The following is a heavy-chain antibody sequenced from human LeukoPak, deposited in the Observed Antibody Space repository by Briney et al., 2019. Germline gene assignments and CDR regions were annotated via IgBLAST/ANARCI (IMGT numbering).Heavy chain of an antibody. J-gene: IGHJ6*02. CDR1: GYSFTSYW. D-gene: IGHD2-15*01. V-gene: IGHV5-51*01. Sequence: GESLKISCKGFGYSFTSYWIGWVRQMPGKGLEWMGIIYPGDSDTRYSPSFQGQVTISADKSISTAYLQWSSLKASDTAMYYCARHTQGYCSGGSCSHYYYYYGMDVWGQGTTVTVSS. CDR2: IYPGDSDT. CDR3: ARHTQGYCSGGSCSHYYYYYGMDV.